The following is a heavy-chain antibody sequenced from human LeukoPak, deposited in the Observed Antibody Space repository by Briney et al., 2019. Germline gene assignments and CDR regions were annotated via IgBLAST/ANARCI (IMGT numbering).Heavy chain of an antibody. J-gene: IGHJ4*02. D-gene: IGHD3-10*01. CDR2: IYTSGST. Sequence: SETLSLTCAVYGGSISSYYWSWIRQPAGKGLEWIGRIYTSGSTNYNPSLKSRVTMSVDTSKNQFSLKLSSVTAADTAVYYCASSSITMVRGANIHRDYWGQGTLVTVSS. V-gene: IGHV4-59*10. CDR1: GGSISSYY. CDR3: ASSSITMVRGANIHRDY.